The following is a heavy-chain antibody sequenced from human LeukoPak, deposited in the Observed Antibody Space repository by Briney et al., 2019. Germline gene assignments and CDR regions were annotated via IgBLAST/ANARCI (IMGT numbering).Heavy chain of an antibody. D-gene: IGHD3-10*01. V-gene: IGHV1-2*02. J-gene: IGHJ1*01. CDR3: ARDLDNYSGSGSYYNGDPLFQH. CDR1: GYTFTGIS. Sequence: ASVKVSCKASGYTFTGISIHWVRQAPGQGLEWMGWLNPNSGGTNYAQNFQGRVTMTRDTSISTGYMELSRLRSDDTAVYYCARDLDNYSGSGSYYNGDPLFQHWGQGTLVTVSS. CDR2: LNPNSGGT.